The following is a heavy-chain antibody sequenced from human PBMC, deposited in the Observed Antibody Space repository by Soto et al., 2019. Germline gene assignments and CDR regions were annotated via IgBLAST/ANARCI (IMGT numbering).Heavy chain of an antibody. D-gene: IGHD3-3*01. J-gene: IGHJ4*02. V-gene: IGHV2-5*02. CDR2: IYWDDAK. CDR1: GFSLTNSGVG. CDR3: AHRLLRRVLGLVTPTAIYFDF. Sequence: QITLNESGPTQVKPRQTLTLTCTFSGFSLTNSGVGVGWIRQSPGKAPEWLALIYWDDAKRYSPSLNSRLTITHDTTKNQVVLPRAHLDPADTAIYYCAHRLLRRVLGLVTPTAIYFDFWGQGTPVAVSS.